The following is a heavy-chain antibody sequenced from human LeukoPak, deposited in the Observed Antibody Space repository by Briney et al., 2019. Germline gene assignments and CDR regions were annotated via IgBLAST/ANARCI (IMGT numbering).Heavy chain of an antibody. D-gene: IGHD1-7*01. CDR3: ALTGTTSGWGYYYMDI. CDR1: GFTFSSYS. V-gene: IGHV3-48*04. J-gene: IGHJ6*03. CDR2: ISSSGSTI. Sequence: PGGSLRLSCAASGFTFSSYSMNWVRQAPGEGLEWVSYISSSGSTIYYADSVKGRFTISRDNAKNSLYLQMNSLRAEDTAVYYCALTGTTSGWGYYYMDIWGKGTTVTVSS.